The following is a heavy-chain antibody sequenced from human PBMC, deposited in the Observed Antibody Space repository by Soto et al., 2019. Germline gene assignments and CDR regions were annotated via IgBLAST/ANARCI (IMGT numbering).Heavy chain of an antibody. CDR1: GFTFSSYG. CDR2: LSYDGSNK. Sequence: QVQLVESGGGVVQPGRSLRLSCAASGFTFSSYGMHWVRQAPGKGLEWVAVLSYDGSNKYYADSVKGRFTISRDNSKNTLYLQMNSLRAEDTAVYYCAKDRYSSGWYGLYYWGQGTLATVSS. D-gene: IGHD6-19*01. J-gene: IGHJ4*02. CDR3: AKDRYSSGWYGLYY. V-gene: IGHV3-30*18.